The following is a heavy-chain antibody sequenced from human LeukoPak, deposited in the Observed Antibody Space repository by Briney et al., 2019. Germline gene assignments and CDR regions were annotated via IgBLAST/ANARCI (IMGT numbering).Heavy chain of an antibody. J-gene: IGHJ5*02. CDR1: GYTFTGYY. CDR3: ARDPITYYYGSGAQNWFDP. V-gene: IGHV1-2*02. D-gene: IGHD3-10*01. Sequence: ASVKVSCKASGYTFTGYYMHWVRQAPGQGLGWMGWINPNSGGTNYAQKFQGRVTMTRDTSISTAYMELSRLRSDDTAVYYCARDPITYYYGSGAQNWFDPWGQGTLVTVSS. CDR2: INPNSGGT.